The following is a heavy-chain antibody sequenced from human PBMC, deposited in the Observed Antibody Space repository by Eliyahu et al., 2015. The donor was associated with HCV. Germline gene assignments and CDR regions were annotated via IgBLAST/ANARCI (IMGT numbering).Heavy chain of an antibody. J-gene: IGHJ4*02. CDR2: IRSSGTNT. V-gene: IGHV3-23*01. CDR3: ARGITFPDY. Sequence: EVQLLESGGDLVEPGGSLRLSCAASGFTFSDYAMSWVRQAPGKGLEWVSGIRSSGTNTYYADSVKGRFTLSRDNSKNTLYLQMSSLKVEDTAAYYCARGITFPDYWGQGTLVTVSS. CDR1: GFTFSDYA.